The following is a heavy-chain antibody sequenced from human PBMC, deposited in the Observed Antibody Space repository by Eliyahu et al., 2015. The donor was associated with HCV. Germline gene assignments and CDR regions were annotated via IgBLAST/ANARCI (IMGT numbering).Heavy chain of an antibody. CDR3: ARMIALSGTNYYGMDV. CDR2: IIPIFGTA. CDR1: VGTFRNYA. D-gene: IGHD6-19*01. Sequence: QLVLVQSGAEVKKPGSSVKVSCKASVGTFRNYAISXVRQAPGQGLEWMGGIIPIFGTANYAQKFQDRVTITADKSTSTAFMELSSLRSEDTAVYYCARMIALSGTNYYGMDVWGQGTTVTVSS. J-gene: IGHJ6*02. V-gene: IGHV1-69*06.